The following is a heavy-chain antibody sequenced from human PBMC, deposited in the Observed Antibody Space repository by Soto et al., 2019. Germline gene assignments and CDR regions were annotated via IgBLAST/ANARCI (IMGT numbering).Heavy chain of an antibody. CDR3: ARHTQFYGMDV. J-gene: IGHJ6*02. V-gene: IGHV5-51*01. CDR1: GVTTNSW. CDR2: IFVGDSDT. Sequence: GEPLKISCKGSGVTTNSWIAWVRQMPGKGLEYMGIIFVGDSDTRYSPSFQGQVTISADKSISTAFLQWSSLKASDSAFYYCARHTQFYGMDVWGQGTAVTVSS. D-gene: IGHD4-4*01.